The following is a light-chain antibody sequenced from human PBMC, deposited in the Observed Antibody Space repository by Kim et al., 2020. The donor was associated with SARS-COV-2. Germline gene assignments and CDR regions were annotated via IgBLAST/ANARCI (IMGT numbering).Light chain of an antibody. Sequence: SYELTQPPSVSLSPGQTARITCSGDALSNQYSYWYQQKPGQAPVLTIYKDVERPSGIPERFSGSTSGTTVTLTIIAVQDEDEADYYCQSADTTGTSVLFGGGTKVTVL. CDR2: KDV. J-gene: IGLJ2*01. CDR1: ALSNQY. CDR3: QSADTTGTSVL. V-gene: IGLV3-25*03.